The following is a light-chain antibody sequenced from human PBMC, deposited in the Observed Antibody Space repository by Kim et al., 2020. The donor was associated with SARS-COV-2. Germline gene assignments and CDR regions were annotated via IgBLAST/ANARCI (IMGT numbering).Light chain of an antibody. Sequence: SYELTQPPSVSVSPGQTARITCSGDALPKQYAYWYQQKPGQAPVLVIYKDSERPSGIPERFSGSSSGTTVTLTISGVQAEDEADYYCQSADSSGPDWVFGGGTQLTVL. V-gene: IGLV3-25*03. CDR3: QSADSSGPDWV. CDR2: KDS. J-gene: IGLJ3*02. CDR1: ALPKQY.